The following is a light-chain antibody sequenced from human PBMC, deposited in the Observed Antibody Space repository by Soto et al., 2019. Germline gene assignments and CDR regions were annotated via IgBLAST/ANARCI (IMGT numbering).Light chain of an antibody. CDR1: QSVSSY. J-gene: IGKJ1*01. V-gene: IGKV3-11*01. CDR3: QQRSRA. CDR2: DAS. Sequence: EIVLTQSPATLSLSPGERATLSCRASQSVSSYLAWYQQKPGQAPRLLIYDASNRATGIPARFSGSGSGTDFTLTISSLEPEDLAVYYCQQRSRAFGQGTKVEIK.